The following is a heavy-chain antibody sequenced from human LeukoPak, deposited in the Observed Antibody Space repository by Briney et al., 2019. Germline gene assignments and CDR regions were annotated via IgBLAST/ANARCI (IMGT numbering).Heavy chain of an antibody. CDR2: IHHNGTR. D-gene: IGHD2-2*02. Sequence: PSGTLSLTCGVSVGSISSGNWWTWVRQSPGKGLEWIGEIHHNGTRNFNPSLKSRVIISLDTFKNHISLILTSVTAADTAVYYCASAPILRGEGGERYRCGLDVWGQGTTVIASS. CDR3: ASAPILRGEGGERYRCGLDV. V-gene: IGHV4-4*02. J-gene: IGHJ6*02. CDR1: VGSISSGNW.